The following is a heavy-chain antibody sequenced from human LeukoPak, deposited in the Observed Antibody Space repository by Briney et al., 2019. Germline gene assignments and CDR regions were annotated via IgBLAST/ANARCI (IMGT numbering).Heavy chain of an antibody. CDR3: ARHLKGVMTCFDY. Sequence: NASETLSLTCTVSGGSISSYYWSWIRQPPGKGLEWIGFIYYSGSTKYNPSLESRVTISVDTSKNQFSLNLNSVTAADTAVYYCARHLKGVMTCFDYWGQGALVTVSS. CDR2: IYYSGST. V-gene: IGHV4-59*08. CDR1: GGSISSYY. J-gene: IGHJ4*02. D-gene: IGHD2-21*02.